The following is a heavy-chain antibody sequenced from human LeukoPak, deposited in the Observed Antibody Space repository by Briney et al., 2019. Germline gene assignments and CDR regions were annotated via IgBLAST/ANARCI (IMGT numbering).Heavy chain of an antibody. V-gene: IGHV3-11*04. D-gene: IGHD6-13*01. CDR1: GFTFSDYY. CDR2: ISSSGSTI. Sequence: GGSLRLSCAASGFTFSDYYMSWIRQAPGKGLEWVSYISSSGSTIYYADSVKGRFTISRDNAKTSLYLQMNSLRAEDTAVYYCARDGYSSSWYESVWFDPWGQGTLVTVSS. CDR3: ARDGYSSSWYESVWFDP. J-gene: IGHJ5*02.